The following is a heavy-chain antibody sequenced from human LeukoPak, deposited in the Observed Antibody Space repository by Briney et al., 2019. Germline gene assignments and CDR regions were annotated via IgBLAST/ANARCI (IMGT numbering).Heavy chain of an antibody. J-gene: IGHJ5*02. CDR2: ISSSGSTI. Sequence: GGSLRLSCAASGFTFSDYYMSWIRQAPGKGLEWVSYISSSGSTIYYADSVKGRFTISRDNAMNSLYLQMNSLRAEDTAVYYCARARYGGNSNNWFDPWGQGTLVTVSS. CDR1: GFTFSDYY. V-gene: IGHV3-11*01. D-gene: IGHD4-23*01. CDR3: ARARYGGNSNNWFDP.